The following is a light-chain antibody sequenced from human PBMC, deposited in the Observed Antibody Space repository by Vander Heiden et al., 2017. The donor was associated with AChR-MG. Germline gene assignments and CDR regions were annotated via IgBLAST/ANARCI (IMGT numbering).Light chain of an antibody. CDR1: SSDVGGFDY. CDR3: SSYKSGTTAVV. V-gene: IGLV2-14*01. J-gene: IGLJ2*01. CDR2: DVN. Sequence: QSALTQPASVSGSPGQSITTSCTGTSSDVGGFDYVSWYQQHPGKVPKLIIYDVNVRPSGVSYRFSGSKSGNTASLAISGLQAEDEGDYYCSSYKSGTTAVVFGGGTKLTVL.